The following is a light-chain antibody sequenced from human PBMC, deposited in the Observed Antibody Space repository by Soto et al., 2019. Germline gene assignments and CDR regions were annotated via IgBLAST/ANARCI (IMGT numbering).Light chain of an antibody. CDR1: QSISSW. CDR3: QQYNSYSS. CDR2: DAS. J-gene: IGKJ4*01. Sequence: DIQMTQSPSTLSASVGDRVTITCRASQSISSWLAWYQQKPGKAPKLLIFDASILESGVPSRFSGSRSGTEFTITIRSLQPDDFATYYCQQYNSYSSFGGGTSVEI. V-gene: IGKV1-5*01.